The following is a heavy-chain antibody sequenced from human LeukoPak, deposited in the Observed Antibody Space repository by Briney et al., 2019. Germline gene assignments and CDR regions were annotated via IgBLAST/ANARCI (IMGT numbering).Heavy chain of an antibody. Sequence: PSQTLSLTCTVSGGSVSNGGYYWTWIRQLPGKGLEWIAYISYSGSTYYNPSLKSRVTISVDTSKNQFSLRLSSVTAADMAVYYCARAVRYFFGSGTYYIGRFDPWGQGTLVTVSS. CDR3: ARAVRYFFGSGTYYIGRFDP. CDR2: ISYSGST. CDR1: GGSVSNGGYY. D-gene: IGHD3-10*01. J-gene: IGHJ5*02. V-gene: IGHV4-31*03.